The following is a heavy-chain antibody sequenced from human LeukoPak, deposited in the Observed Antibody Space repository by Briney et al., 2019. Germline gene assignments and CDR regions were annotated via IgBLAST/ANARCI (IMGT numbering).Heavy chain of an antibody. J-gene: IGHJ4*02. V-gene: IGHV3-74*03. CDR3: LSCIAPNCYEF. D-gene: IGHD2-2*01. CDR1: GFTFSTHW. Sequence: GGSLRLSCAASGFTFSTHWMHWARQAPGKGLVWVSCINNDGTTTTYADSVKGRFTISRDNAKSTLYLQMNSLRAEDTAVYYCLSCIAPNCYEFWGQGAPVTVSS. CDR2: INNDGTTT.